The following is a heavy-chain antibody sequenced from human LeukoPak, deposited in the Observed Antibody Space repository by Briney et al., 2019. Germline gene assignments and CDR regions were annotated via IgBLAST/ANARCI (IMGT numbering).Heavy chain of an antibody. J-gene: IGHJ4*02. D-gene: IGHD1-26*01. V-gene: IGHV3-30*18. CDR1: GFTFSSYG. CDR2: ISHDGGSK. Sequence: PGRSLRLSCAASGFTFSSYGMHWVRQAPGKGLEWVTSISHDGGSKYSADSVKGRFTTSRDNSKNTLSLQMNSLRAEDTAVYYCAKSEELLLGHFDYWGQGTLVTVSS. CDR3: AKSEELLLGHFDY.